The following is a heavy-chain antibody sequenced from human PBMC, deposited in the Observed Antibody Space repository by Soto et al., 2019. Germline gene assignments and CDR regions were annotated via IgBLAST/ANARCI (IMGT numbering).Heavy chain of an antibody. J-gene: IGHJ6*02. CDR2: MNPNSGNT. CDR1: GYTFTSYD. V-gene: IGHV1-8*01. CDR3: ARGLVVVAATPFYYYGMDV. Sequence: QVQLVQSGAEVKKPGASVKVSCKASGYTFTSYDINWVRQATGQGLEWMGWMNPNSGNTGYAQKFQGRVTMTRNTAISTAYMGMSSLRSEGTAVYYCARGLVVVAATPFYYYGMDVWGQGTTVTVSS. D-gene: IGHD2-15*01.